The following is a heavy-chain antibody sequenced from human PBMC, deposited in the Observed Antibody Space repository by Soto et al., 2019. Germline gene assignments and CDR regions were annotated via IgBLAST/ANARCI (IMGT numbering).Heavy chain of an antibody. Sequence: GGSLRLSCAASGFTFGSYWMSWVRQAPGKGLEWLATIKMDASEKKYVDSVKGRFTMSRDTAKNQFSLKLSSVTAADTAVYYCARGGGSGSSPYNWFDPWGQGTLVTVSS. CDR1: GFTFGSYW. V-gene: IGHV3-7*03. J-gene: IGHJ5*02. D-gene: IGHD3-10*01. CDR3: ARGGGSGSSPYNWFDP. CDR2: IKMDASEK.